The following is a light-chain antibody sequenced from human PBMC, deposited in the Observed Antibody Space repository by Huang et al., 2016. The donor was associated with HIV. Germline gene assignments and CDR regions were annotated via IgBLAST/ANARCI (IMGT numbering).Light chain of an antibody. J-gene: IGKJ4*01. Sequence: EIVLTQSPATLSLSPGERAALSCRARESIKTYLAWYQQKPGQAPRLLIYGASNRAPGIAARFSGSGSGTAFTLTISSLEPEDFAIYYCQQRDNWLTFGGGTRVEI. CDR2: GAS. V-gene: IGKV3-11*01. CDR3: QQRDNWLT. CDR1: ESIKTY.